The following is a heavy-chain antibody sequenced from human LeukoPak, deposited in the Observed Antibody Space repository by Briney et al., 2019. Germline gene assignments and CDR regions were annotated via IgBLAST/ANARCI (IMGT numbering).Heavy chain of an antibody. CDR1: GYTFTGYY. J-gene: IGHJ3*02. CDR3: ARGVHYYDSSGYYYGAFDI. Sequence: GASVKVSCKASGYTFTGYYMHWVRQAPGQGLEWMGWINPNSGGTNYAQKFQGRVTMTRDTSISTAYMELSRLRSDDTAVYCCARGVHYYDSSGYYYGAFDIWGQGTMVTVSS. CDR2: INPNSGGT. V-gene: IGHV1-2*02. D-gene: IGHD3-22*01.